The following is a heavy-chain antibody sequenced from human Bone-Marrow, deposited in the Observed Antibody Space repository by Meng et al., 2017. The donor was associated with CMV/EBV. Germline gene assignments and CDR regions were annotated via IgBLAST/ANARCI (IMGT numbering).Heavy chain of an antibody. CDR3: TRAIAARNYYYYYGMDV. Sequence: ASVKVSCKASGYTFTSYDINWVRQATGQGLEWMGWMNPNSGNTGYAQKFQGRVTITRNTSISTAYMELSSLRSEDTAVYYCTRAIAARNYYYYYGMDVWGQGTTVTVSS. J-gene: IGHJ6*02. D-gene: IGHD6-6*01. V-gene: IGHV1-8*03. CDR1: GYTFTSYD. CDR2: MNPNSGNT.